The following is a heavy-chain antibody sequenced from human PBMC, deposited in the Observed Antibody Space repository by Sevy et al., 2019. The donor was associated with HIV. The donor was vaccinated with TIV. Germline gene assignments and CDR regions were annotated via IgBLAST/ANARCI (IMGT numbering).Heavy chain of an antibody. J-gene: IGHJ6*02. CDR1: GGSISSSSYY. Sequence: SETLSLTCTVSGGSISSSSYYWGWIRQPPGKGLEWIGSIYYSGSTYYNPSLKSRVTISVDTSKNQLSLKLSSVTAADTAVYYCARPSPGYSSSYVAYYYGMDVWGQGTTVTVSS. V-gene: IGHV4-39*01. D-gene: IGHD6-6*01. CDR2: IYYSGST. CDR3: ARPSPGYSSSYVAYYYGMDV.